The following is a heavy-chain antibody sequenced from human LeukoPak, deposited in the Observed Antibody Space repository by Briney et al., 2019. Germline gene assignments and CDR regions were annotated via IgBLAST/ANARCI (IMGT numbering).Heavy chain of an antibody. V-gene: IGHV3-30*04. J-gene: IGHJ4*02. CDR1: GFTFRTYA. Sequence: GGSLRLSCAASGFTFRTYAMHWVRQAPGKGLEWVAAISYDGTNKYYANSVKGRFTISRDNSKNTLYLQMNSLRAEDTAVYYCAREGPRYSSSSGARSWDFDYWGQGTLVTVSS. CDR3: AREGPRYSSSSGARSWDFDY. D-gene: IGHD6-6*01. CDR2: ISYDGTNK.